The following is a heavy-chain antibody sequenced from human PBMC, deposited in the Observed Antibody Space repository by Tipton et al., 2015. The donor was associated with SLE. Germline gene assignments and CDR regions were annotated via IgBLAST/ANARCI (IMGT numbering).Heavy chain of an antibody. V-gene: IGHV4-59*01. J-gene: IGHJ4*02. Sequence: TLSLTCTVSSGSISSYYWSWIRQPPGKGLEWIGYIYYSGSTNYNPSLKSRVTISVDTSKNQFSLKLSSVTAADTAVYYCAREGENGSGSFDYWGQGTLVTVSS. CDR3: AREGENGSGSFDY. CDR1: SGSISSYY. D-gene: IGHD3-10*01. CDR2: IYYSGST.